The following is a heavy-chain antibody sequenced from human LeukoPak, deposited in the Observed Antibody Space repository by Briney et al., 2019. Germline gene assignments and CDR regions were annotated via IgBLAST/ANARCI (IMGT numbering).Heavy chain of an antibody. J-gene: IGHJ3*02. Sequence: PGGSLRLSCAASGFTFSSYGMSWVRQAPGKGLEWVSAISGSGGNTYYADSVKGRFTISRDNPKNTLYLQMNSLRAEDTAVYYCASSGSYRAFDIWGQGTMVTVSS. CDR1: GFTFSSYG. CDR3: ASSGSYRAFDI. CDR2: ISGSGGNT. D-gene: IGHD1-26*01. V-gene: IGHV3-23*01.